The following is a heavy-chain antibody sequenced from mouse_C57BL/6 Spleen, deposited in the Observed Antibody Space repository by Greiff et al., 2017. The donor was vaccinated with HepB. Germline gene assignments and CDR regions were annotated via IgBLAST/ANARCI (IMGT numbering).Heavy chain of an antibody. J-gene: IGHJ4*01. CDR2: IHPNSGST. CDR3: ARDYYYGSSSYYCAMDY. Sequence: VQLQQSGAELVKPGASVKLSCKASGYTFTSYWMHWVKQRPGQGLEWIGMIHPNSGSTNYNEKFKSKATLTVDKSSSTAYMQLSSLTSEGSAVYYCARDYYYGSSSYYCAMDYWGQGTSVTVSS. D-gene: IGHD1-1*01. V-gene: IGHV1-64*01. CDR1: GYTFTSYW.